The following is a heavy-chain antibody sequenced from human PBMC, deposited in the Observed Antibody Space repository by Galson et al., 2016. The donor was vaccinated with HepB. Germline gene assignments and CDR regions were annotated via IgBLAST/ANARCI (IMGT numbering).Heavy chain of an antibody. Sequence: TLSLTCTVSGGSVSSGSFYWSWIRQPPGKGLEWIGYIYYSGSTNYNPSLKSRVTILVDNSKNTLYLQMNSLRAEDTAIYYCAKVLEHGRGDFWGQGTLVTVSS. D-gene: IGHD3-3*01. J-gene: IGHJ4*02. CDR1: GGSVSSGSFY. V-gene: IGHV4-61*01. CDR2: IYYSGST. CDR3: AKVLEHGRGDF.